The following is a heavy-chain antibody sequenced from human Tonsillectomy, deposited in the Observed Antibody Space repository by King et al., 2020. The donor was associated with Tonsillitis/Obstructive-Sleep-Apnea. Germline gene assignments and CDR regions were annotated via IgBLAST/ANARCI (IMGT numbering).Heavy chain of an antibody. CDR1: GFTFSAYS. CDR3: ARGYLSNSLDY. V-gene: IGHV3-48*01. D-gene: IGHD4-11*01. CDR2: ISTSGDTI. J-gene: IGHJ4*02. Sequence: VHLVESGGGLVQTGGSLRLSCAATGFTFSAYSMSWVRQAPGEGLEWISFISTSGDTIYCADSVEGRLTISRDNAKNSLYLQMNSLRGEDTAVYYCARGYLSNSLDYWGQGTLVTVSS.